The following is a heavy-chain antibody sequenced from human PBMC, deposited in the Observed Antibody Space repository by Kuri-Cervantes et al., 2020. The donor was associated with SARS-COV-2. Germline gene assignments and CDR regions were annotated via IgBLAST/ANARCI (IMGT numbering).Heavy chain of an antibody. J-gene: IGHJ4*02. Sequence: SVNVSCKASGYTFTSYDINWVRQAPGQGLEWMGGIIPIFGTANYAQKFQGRVTITTDESTSTAYMELSSLRSEDTAVYYCARVKDSSPSYFDYWGQGTLVTVSS. D-gene: IGHD6-6*01. CDR2: IIPIFGTA. CDR3: ARVKDSSPSYFDY. V-gene: IGHV1-69*05. CDR1: GYTFTSYD.